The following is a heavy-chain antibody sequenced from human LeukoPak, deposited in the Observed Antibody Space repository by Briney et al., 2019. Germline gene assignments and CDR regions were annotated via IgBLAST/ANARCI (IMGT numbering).Heavy chain of an antibody. D-gene: IGHD3-3*01. CDR3: AKGARFWEWTYFDY. Sequence: PGGSLRLSCAASGFTFSSYGMHWVRQAPGKGLEWVAVISYDGSNKYYADSVKGRFTISRDNSKNTLYLQMNSLRAEDTAVYYCAKGARFWEWTYFDYWGQGTLVTVSS. CDR1: GFTFSSYG. V-gene: IGHV3-30*18. J-gene: IGHJ4*02. CDR2: ISYDGSNK.